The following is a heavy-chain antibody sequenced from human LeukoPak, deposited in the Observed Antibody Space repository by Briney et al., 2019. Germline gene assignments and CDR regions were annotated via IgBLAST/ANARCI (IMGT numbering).Heavy chain of an antibody. Sequence: PGGSLRLSCAASGFTFSTSCMYWVRQAPGKGLVWVSHINGDGSTSKYGDSVKGRFPISRDNAKNTLYLQMNSLRADDTAMYYCARDRSGPFEYWGQGTLVTVS. CDR1: GFTFSTSC. CDR3: ARDRSGPFEY. V-gene: IGHV3-74*01. J-gene: IGHJ4*02. CDR2: INGDGSTS. D-gene: IGHD3-22*01.